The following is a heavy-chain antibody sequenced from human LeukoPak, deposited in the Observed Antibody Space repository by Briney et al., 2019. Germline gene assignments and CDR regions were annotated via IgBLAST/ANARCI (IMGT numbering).Heavy chain of an antibody. CDR3: ARNGVLRGFDY. Sequence: GGSLRLSCAASGLTFRNYWMHWVRQAPGKGRVWVSRIDSDVSSIGYADSVKGRFTISRDNAKNTLYLQMNSLRAEDTAVYYCARNGVLRGFDYWGQGTLVTVSS. CDR2: IDSDVSSI. D-gene: IGHD4/OR15-4a*01. V-gene: IGHV3-74*01. CDR1: GLTFRNYW. J-gene: IGHJ4*02.